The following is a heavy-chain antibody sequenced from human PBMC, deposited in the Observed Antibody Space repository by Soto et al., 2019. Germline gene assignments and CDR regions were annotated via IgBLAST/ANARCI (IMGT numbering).Heavy chain of an antibody. CDR1: GYTFTSYA. D-gene: IGHD3-3*01. CDR3: ARVLSWASYYDFWSGYYNYYYYGMDV. V-gene: IGHV1-8*02. Sequence: GASVKVSCKASGYTFTSYAMHWVRQATGQGLEWMGWMNPNSGNTGYAQKFQGRVTMTRNTSISTAYMELSSLRSEDTAVYYCARVLSWASYYDFWSGYYNYYYYGMDVWGQGTTVTVSS. J-gene: IGHJ6*02. CDR2: MNPNSGNT.